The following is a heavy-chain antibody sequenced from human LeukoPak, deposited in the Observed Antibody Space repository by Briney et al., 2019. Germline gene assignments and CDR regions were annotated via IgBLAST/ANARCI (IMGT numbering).Heavy chain of an antibody. J-gene: IGHJ4*02. CDR1: GSSFTSYW. CDR2: IYPGGSDN. Sequence: GASLKISCKGSGSSFTSYWIGWVRQMPGKGLEWMGIIYPGGSDNRYSPSLQGQVTISADKSINTAYLQWSSLKASDTAVYYCARRVNGNFDYWGQGTLVTVSS. V-gene: IGHV5-51*01. CDR3: ARRVNGNFDY. D-gene: IGHD2-8*01.